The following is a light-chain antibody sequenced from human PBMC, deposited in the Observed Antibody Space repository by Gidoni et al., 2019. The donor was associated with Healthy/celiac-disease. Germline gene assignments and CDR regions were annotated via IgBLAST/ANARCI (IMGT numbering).Light chain of an antibody. CDR3: SSYAGSNHLV. CDR2: EVS. Sequence: QSALTQPPSASGSPGQSVTISCTGTSSDFGGYNYVSWYQQHTDKAPPLMIYEVSKRPSGVPDRFSGSKSGNTASLTVSGLQAEDEADYYCSSYAGSNHLVFGGGTKLPVL. V-gene: IGLV2-8*01. J-gene: IGLJ2*01. CDR1: SSDFGGYNY.